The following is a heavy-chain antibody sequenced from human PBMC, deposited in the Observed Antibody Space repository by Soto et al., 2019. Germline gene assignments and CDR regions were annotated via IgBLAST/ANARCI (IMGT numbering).Heavy chain of an antibody. J-gene: IGHJ6*03. V-gene: IGHV3-30-3*01. CDR3: ARDPLQYGDYRYGAYYYYYMDV. CDR1: GFTFSSYA. D-gene: IGHD4-17*01. CDR2: ISYDGSNK. Sequence: GGSLRLSCAASGFTFSSYAMHWVRQAPGKGLEWVAVISYDGSNKYYADPVKGRFTISRDNSKNTLYLQMNSLRAEDTAVYYCARDPLQYGDYRYGAYYYYYMDVWGKGTTVTVSS.